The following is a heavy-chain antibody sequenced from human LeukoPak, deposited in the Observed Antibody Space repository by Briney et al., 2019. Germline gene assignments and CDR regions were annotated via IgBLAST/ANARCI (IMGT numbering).Heavy chain of an antibody. Sequence: GGSLRLSCAASGITFSSYSMNWVRQAPGKGLEWVSSISSSSSYIYYADSVKGRFTISRDNAKNSLYLQMNSLRAEDTAVYYCAVTYYDFWIGYSHWGQGTLVTVSS. CDR1: GITFSSYS. J-gene: IGHJ4*02. D-gene: IGHD3-3*01. V-gene: IGHV3-21*01. CDR2: ISSSSSYI. CDR3: AVTYYDFWIGYSH.